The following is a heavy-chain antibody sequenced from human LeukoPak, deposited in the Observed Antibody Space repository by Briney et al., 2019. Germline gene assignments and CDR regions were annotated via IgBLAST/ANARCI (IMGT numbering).Heavy chain of an antibody. D-gene: IGHD6-19*01. V-gene: IGHV3-74*01. CDR2: INNDGSST. J-gene: IGHJ4*02. CDR3: TRGMYSSAWSIDY. Sequence: PGGSLRLSCEVSGFTFSIYWMHWIRQAPGKGLVWVSRINNDGSSTGYADSVKGRLTISRDNAKNTLYLQMNSLRAEDTAVYYCTRGMYSSAWSIDYWGQGTPVPVSS. CDR1: GFTFSIYW.